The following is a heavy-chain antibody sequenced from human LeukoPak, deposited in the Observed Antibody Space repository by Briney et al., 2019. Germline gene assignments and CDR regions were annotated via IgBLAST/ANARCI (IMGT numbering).Heavy chain of an antibody. Sequence: SETLSLTCSVSGGSRITYSWSWVRQSPGKRLEWIGYIYYGGTTNYNPSLKSRVTISADTAKNQFSLRLRSVTAADTAIYYCARDTTVAFGMQHWGQGTLVTVSS. CDR1: GGSRITYS. J-gene: IGHJ4*02. V-gene: IGHV4-59*01. CDR3: ARDTTVAFGMQH. D-gene: IGHD4-23*01. CDR2: IYYGGTT.